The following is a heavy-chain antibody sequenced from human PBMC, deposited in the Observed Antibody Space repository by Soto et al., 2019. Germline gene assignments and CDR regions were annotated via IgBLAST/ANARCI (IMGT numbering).Heavy chain of an antibody. CDR1: GFTFSSYA. V-gene: IGHV3-23*01. D-gene: IGHD3-3*01. CDR2: ISGSGGST. J-gene: IGHJ4*02. Sequence: EVQLLESGGGLVQPGGSLRLSCAASGFTFSSYAMSWVRQAPGKGLEWVSAISGSGGSTYYADSVKGRFTISRDNSKNTLYLQMNSLRAEDTAVYYCAKTRLRFLEWLLIPTLYFDYWGQGTLVTVSS. CDR3: AKTRLRFLEWLLIPTLYFDY.